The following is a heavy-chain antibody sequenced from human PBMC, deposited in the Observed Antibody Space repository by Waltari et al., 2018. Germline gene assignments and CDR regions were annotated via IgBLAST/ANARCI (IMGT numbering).Heavy chain of an antibody. J-gene: IGHJ6*03. CDR2: INHSGST. CDR3: ARGRYCSSTRSCYYYYYMDV. D-gene: IGHD2-2*01. V-gene: IGHV4-34*01. Sequence: QVQLQQWGAGLLKPSETLSLTCAVYGGSFSGYYWSWIRQPPGKGLEWIGEINHSGSTNYNPSLKSRVTISVDTSKNQFSLKLSSVTAADTAVYYCARGRYCSSTRSCYYYYYMDVWGKGTTVTISS. CDR1: GGSFSGYY.